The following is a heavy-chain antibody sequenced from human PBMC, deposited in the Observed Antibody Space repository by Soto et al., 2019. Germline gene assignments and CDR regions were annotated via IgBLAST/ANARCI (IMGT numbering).Heavy chain of an antibody. CDR3: ARGLLPDYFGSGGLDY. V-gene: IGHV4-31*03. D-gene: IGHD3-10*01. CDR1: GGSISTGAYY. Sequence: HVQLQESGPRLVKPSQTLSLTCSVSGGSISTGAYYWTWVRQLPGKGLEWIGYIYYSGSTFYNPSLKSRLTVSVDTSENQFSLKLSSVTAADTAVYYCARGLLPDYFGSGGLDYWGQGSLVTVSS. CDR2: IYYSGST. J-gene: IGHJ4*02.